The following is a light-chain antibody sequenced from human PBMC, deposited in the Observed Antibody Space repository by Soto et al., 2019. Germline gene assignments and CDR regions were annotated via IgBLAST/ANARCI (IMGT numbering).Light chain of an antibody. Sequence: DIVLTQSPGTLSLSPGERATLSCRASQSVNSAYLAWYQQKPGQAPRLLIYGASTRATGIPDRFSGSGSGTAFTLTISRLEPEDLAVYYCQQYGNSPPWTFGQGTKVEIK. J-gene: IGKJ1*01. CDR3: QQYGNSPPWT. CDR1: QSVNSAY. V-gene: IGKV3-20*01. CDR2: GAS.